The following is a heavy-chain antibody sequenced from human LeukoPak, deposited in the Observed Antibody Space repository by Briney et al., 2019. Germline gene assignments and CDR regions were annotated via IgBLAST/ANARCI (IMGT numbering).Heavy chain of an antibody. Sequence: PSETLSLTCGVFGVSINDYYWSWIHQSPGKGLEWIGEISHTEGTRYNPSLESRVTMSVGTSENQLSLKLIFVTAADTAVYYCARIRCGHRGSLCYNHWGLGTLVTVS. V-gene: IGHV4-34*01. CDR2: ISHTEGT. CDR3: ARIRCGHRGSLCYNH. CDR1: GVSINDYY. D-gene: IGHD2-21*01. J-gene: IGHJ4*02.